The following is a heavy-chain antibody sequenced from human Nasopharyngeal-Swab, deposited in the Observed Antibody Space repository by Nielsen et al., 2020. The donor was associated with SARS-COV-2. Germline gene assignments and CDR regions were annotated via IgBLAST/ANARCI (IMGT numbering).Heavy chain of an antibody. CDR2: ISAYNGNT. Sequence: ASAKVSCKASGYTFTSYCISWVRQAPGQGLEWMGWISAYNGNTNYAQKLQGRVTMTTDTSTSTAYMELRSLRSDDTAVYYCARGRVGATDFYYYYGMDVWGQGTTVTVSS. D-gene: IGHD1-26*01. J-gene: IGHJ6*02. CDR3: ARGRVGATDFYYYYGMDV. CDR1: GYTFTSYC. V-gene: IGHV1-18*01.